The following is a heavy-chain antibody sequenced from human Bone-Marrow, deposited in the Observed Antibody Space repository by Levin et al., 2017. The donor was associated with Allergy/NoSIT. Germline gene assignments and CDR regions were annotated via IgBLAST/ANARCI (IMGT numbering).Heavy chain of an antibody. D-gene: IGHD6-13*01. Sequence: GGSLRLSCAASGFTFSSYSMNWVRQAPGKGLEWVSYISSSSSTIYYADSVKGRFTISRDNAKNSLYLQMNSLRAEDTAVYYCARARSSSWSEFDPWGQGTLVTVSS. CDR3: ARARSSSWSEFDP. V-gene: IGHV3-48*01. CDR2: ISSSSSTI. CDR1: GFTFSSYS. J-gene: IGHJ5*02.